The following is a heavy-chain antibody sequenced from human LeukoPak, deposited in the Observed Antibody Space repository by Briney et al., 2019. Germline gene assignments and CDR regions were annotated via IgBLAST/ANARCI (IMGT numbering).Heavy chain of an antibody. V-gene: IGHV1-18*01. J-gene: IGHJ6*03. D-gene: IGHD3-10*01. CDR1: GYTFTSYG. CDR3: ARRTYYYGSGSYYRRYYYYMDV. CDR2: ISAYNGNT. Sequence: ASVKVSCKASGYTFTSYGISWVRQAPGQGLEWMGWISAYNGNTNYVQKLQGRVTMTTDTSTSTAYMELRSLRSDDTAVYYCARRTYYYGSGSYYRRYYYYMDVWGKGTTVTISS.